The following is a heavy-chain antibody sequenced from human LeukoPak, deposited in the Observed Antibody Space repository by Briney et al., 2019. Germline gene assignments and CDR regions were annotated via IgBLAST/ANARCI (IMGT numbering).Heavy chain of an antibody. V-gene: IGHV1-8*02. Sequence: ASVKVSCKASGYIFTNYDIHWVRQATGQGLEWMAWMNPKSANTGYAQKFQGRVTVTRNTSISTAYMELSGLRSDDTAVSYCASPWAVAGTGGAFDIWGQGTMVTVSS. D-gene: IGHD6-19*01. CDR2: MNPKSANT. J-gene: IGHJ3*02. CDR3: ASPWAVAGTGGAFDI. CDR1: GYIFTNYD.